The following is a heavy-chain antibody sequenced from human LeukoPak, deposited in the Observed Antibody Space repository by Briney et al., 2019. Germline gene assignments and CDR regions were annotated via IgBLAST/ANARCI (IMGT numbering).Heavy chain of an antibody. V-gene: IGHV3-48*03. Sequence: GGSLRLSCAASGFTFSSYEMNWVRQAPGKGLEWVSYISSSGSTIYYADSVKGRFTISRDNAKNTLYLQMNSLRAEDTAVYYCARDDIVVVVAATPYYYGMDVWGKGTTVTVFS. J-gene: IGHJ6*04. CDR2: ISSSGSTI. CDR3: ARDDIVVVVAATPYYYGMDV. D-gene: IGHD2-15*01. CDR1: GFTFSSYE.